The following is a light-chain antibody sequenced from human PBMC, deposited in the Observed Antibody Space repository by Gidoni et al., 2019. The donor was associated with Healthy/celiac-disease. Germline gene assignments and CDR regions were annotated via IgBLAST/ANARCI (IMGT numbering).Light chain of an antibody. J-gene: IGKJ3*01. V-gene: IGKV2-28*01. Sequence: DIVMTQSPPSLPVTPGEPASIACRSSQSLLHSNGYNYLDWYLQKPGQSPQLLIYLGSNRASGVPDRFSGSGSGTDFTLKISRVEAEDVGVYYCMQALQTPNTFGPXTKVDIK. CDR2: LGS. CDR1: QSLLHSNGYNY. CDR3: MQALQTPNT.